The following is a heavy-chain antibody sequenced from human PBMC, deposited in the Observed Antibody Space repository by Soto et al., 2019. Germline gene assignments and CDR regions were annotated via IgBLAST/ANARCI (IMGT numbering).Heavy chain of an antibody. CDR3: ARAGSSWYFDY. Sequence: PGGSLRLSCAASGFTFSSYEMNWVRQAPGKGLEWVAVISYDGSNKYYADSVKGRFTISRDNSKNTLYLQMNSLRAEDTAVYYCARAGSSWYFDYWGQGTLVTVSS. J-gene: IGHJ4*02. D-gene: IGHD6-13*01. CDR2: ISYDGSNK. CDR1: GFTFSSYE. V-gene: IGHV3-30-3*01.